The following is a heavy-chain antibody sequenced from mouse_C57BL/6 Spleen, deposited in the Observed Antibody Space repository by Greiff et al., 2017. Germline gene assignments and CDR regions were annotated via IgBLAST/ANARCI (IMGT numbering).Heavy chain of an antibody. Sequence: EVQLQQSGPGLVKPSQSLSLTCSVTGYSITSGYYWNWIRQFPGNKLEWMGYISYDGSNNYNPSLKNRISITRDTSKNQFFLKLNSVTTEDTATYYCARRVYSDYAKDYWGQGTSVTVSS. CDR2: ISYDGSN. D-gene: IGHD2-12*01. V-gene: IGHV3-6*01. J-gene: IGHJ4*01. CDR3: ARRVYSDYAKDY. CDR1: GYSITSGYY.